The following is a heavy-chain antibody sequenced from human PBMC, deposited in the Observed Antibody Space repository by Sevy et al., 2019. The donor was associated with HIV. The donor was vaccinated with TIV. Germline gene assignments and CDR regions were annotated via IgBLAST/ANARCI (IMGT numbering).Heavy chain of an antibody. CDR2: ISSSSSYI. CDR3: ARVKDYGDYGAFDI. CDR1: GFTFNSHT. Sequence: GGSLRLSCSGSGFTFNSHTMNWVRQAPGKGLEWVSSISSSSSYIYYGDSVKGRFTISRDNAKSSLFLQMNSLRAEDTAIYFCARVKDYGDYGAFDIWGQGTMVTVSS. J-gene: IGHJ3*02. D-gene: IGHD4-17*01. V-gene: IGHV3-21*01.